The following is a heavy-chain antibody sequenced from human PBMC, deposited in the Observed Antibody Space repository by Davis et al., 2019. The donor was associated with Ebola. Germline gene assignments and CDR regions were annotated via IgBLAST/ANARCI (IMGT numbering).Heavy chain of an antibody. V-gene: IGHV6-1*01. J-gene: IGHJ6*02. CDR2: TYYRSNWYN. D-gene: IGHD3-10*01. Sequence: SQTLSLTCAISGDSVSSNSAAWNWIRQSPSRGLEWLGRTYYRSNWYNDYAVSVKSRITINPDTSKNQFSLQLNSVTAADTAVYYCARGEYGFGELFSWYYGMDVWGQGTTVTVSS. CDR3: ARGEYGFGELFSWYYGMDV. CDR1: GDSVSSNSAA.